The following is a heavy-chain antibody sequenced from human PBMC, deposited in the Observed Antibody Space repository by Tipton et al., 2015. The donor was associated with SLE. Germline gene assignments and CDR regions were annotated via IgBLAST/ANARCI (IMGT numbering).Heavy chain of an antibody. CDR2: IYHRGNT. V-gene: IGHV4-38-2*02. Sequence: TLSLTCAVSGYSISSGYYWGWIRQPPGKGLEWIGSIYHRGNTYYNPSLKSRVTVSADTSMNQFSLKLSSVSAADTAVYYCARDRRWLQSPGYCDYWGQGTLVTVSS. CDR1: GYSISSGYY. D-gene: IGHD5-24*01. J-gene: IGHJ4*02. CDR3: ARDRRWLQSPGYCDY.